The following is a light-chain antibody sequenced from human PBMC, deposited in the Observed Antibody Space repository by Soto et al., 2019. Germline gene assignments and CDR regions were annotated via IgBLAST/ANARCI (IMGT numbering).Light chain of an antibody. CDR3: QQYNSYWYT. J-gene: IGKJ2*01. CDR1: QNINTW. V-gene: IGKV1-5*01. Sequence: DIQMTQSPSTLSASVGDAVIITCRASQNINTWLAWYQQKPGKAPNLLIYDASNLQSGVPLRFSGSGSGTEFTLTISSLQPDDFATYYCQQYNSYWYTFGQRTRLEIK. CDR2: DAS.